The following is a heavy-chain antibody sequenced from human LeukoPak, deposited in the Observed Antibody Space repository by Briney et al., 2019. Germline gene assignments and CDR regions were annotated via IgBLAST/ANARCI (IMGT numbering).Heavy chain of an antibody. Sequence: PGGSLRLSCAASGFTFSTYWMTWVRQAPGEGLEWVANIKQDGSEKYYVDSVKGRFTISRDNAKNSLYLQMNSLRAEDTAMYYCARRIIADSYDAFDIWGQGTMVTVSS. D-gene: IGHD6-13*01. CDR2: IKQDGSEK. V-gene: IGHV3-7*03. CDR1: GFTFSTYW. CDR3: ARRIIADSYDAFDI. J-gene: IGHJ3*02.